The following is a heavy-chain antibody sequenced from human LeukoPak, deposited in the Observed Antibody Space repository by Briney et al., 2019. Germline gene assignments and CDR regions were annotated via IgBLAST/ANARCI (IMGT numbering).Heavy chain of an antibody. Sequence: SETLSLTCTVSGGSISSYYWSWIRQPPGKGLEWIGYFYYSGSTNYNPSLKSRVTISVDTSKNQFSLKLSSVTAADTAVYYCARRSLRMGFNYWGQGTLVTVSS. J-gene: IGHJ4*02. CDR2: FYYSGST. CDR1: GGSISSYY. CDR3: ARRSLRMGFNY. D-gene: IGHD2-8*01. V-gene: IGHV4-59*01.